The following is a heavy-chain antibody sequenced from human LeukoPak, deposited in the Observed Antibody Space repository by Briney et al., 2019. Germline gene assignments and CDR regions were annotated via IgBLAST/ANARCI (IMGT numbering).Heavy chain of an antibody. CDR3: ARDDYGPID. CDR1: GFTFSNYG. J-gene: IGHJ4*02. V-gene: IGHV3-33*01. CDR2: IWYDGSNK. Sequence: GRSLRLSCAASGFTFSNYGMHWVRQAPGKGLEWVAVIWYDGSNKYYADSVKGRFTISRDNSKNPLYLQMNSLRAEDTAVYYCARDDYGPIDWGQGTLVTVSS. D-gene: IGHD4-17*01.